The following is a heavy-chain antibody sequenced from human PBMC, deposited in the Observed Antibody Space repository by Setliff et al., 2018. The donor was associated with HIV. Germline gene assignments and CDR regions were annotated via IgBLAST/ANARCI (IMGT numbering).Heavy chain of an antibody. Sequence: PSETLSLTCAVYGGSFSGYYWSWIRQPPGKGLEWIGEINHSGSTAYNLALESRVSMSIDTSKNQFSLKLTSVTAADTAIYYCARGRDYTGSWFRPFYLDFWGHGKLVTVSS. J-gene: IGHJ4*01. D-gene: IGHD3-3*01. CDR2: INHSGST. CDR1: GGSFSGYY. CDR3: ARGRDYTGSWFRPFYLDF. V-gene: IGHV4-34*01.